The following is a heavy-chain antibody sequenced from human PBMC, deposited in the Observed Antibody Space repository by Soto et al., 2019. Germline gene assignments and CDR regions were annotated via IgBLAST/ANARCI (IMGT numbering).Heavy chain of an antibody. CDR1: GGTFSSYA. J-gene: IGHJ6*02. CDR2: IIPIFGTA. D-gene: IGHD2-2*01. V-gene: IGHV1-69*12. Sequence: QVQLVQSGAEVKKPGSSVKVSCKASGGTFSSYAISWVRQAPGQGLEWMGGIIPIFGTANYAQKFQGRVAITADEYTSTAYMELSSLRSEDTAVYHCARTDIVLVPAATHYYYGMDVWGQGTTVTVSS. CDR3: ARTDIVLVPAATHYYYGMDV.